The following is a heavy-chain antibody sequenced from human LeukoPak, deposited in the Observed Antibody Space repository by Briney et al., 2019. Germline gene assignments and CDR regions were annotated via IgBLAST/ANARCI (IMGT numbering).Heavy chain of an antibody. Sequence: GGSLRLSCAASGFTFSSYWMSWVRQAPGKGLEWVANIKQDGSEKYYVDSVKGRFTISRDNAKNSLYLQMNSLRAEDTAVYYCARDRMVSSSPVDYWGQGTLATVSS. CDR2: IKQDGSEK. V-gene: IGHV3-7*01. CDR3: ARDRMVSSSPVDY. D-gene: IGHD2/OR15-2a*01. CDR1: GFTFSSYW. J-gene: IGHJ4*02.